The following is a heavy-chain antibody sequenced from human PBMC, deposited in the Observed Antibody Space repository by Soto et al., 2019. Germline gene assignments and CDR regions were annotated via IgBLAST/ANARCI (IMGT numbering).Heavy chain of an antibody. Sequence: QVQLVESGGGVVQPGRSLRLSCAASGFTFSSYGMHWVRQAPGKGLEWVAVISYDGSNKYYADSVKGRFTISRDNSKNXLKLQMNSLRAEDTAVDYCAKPGGYNYSSGYYFDYWGQGTLVTVSS. CDR1: GFTFSSYG. CDR3: AKPGGYNYSSGYYFDY. J-gene: IGHJ4*02. V-gene: IGHV3-30*18. D-gene: IGHD5-18*01. CDR2: ISYDGSNK.